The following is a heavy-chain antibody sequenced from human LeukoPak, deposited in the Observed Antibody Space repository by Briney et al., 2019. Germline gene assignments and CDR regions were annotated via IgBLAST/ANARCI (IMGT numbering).Heavy chain of an antibody. J-gene: IGHJ4*02. CDR2: ISYDGSNK. Sequence: GGSLRLSCAASGFTFSSYAMHWVRQAPGKGLEWVAVISYDGSNKYYADSVKGRFTISRDNSKNTLYLQMNSLRAEDTAVYYCAKDLQYCSGGSCYSGDPGPDYWGQGTLVTVSS. CDR1: GFTFSSYA. CDR3: AKDLQYCSGGSCYSGDPGPDY. D-gene: IGHD2-15*01. V-gene: IGHV3-30-3*01.